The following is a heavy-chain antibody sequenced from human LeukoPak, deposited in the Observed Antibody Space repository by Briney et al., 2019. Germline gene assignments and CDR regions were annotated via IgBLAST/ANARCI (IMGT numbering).Heavy chain of an antibody. CDR2: INIDASVT. CDR3: ARVPVDGYSTSFDY. J-gene: IGHJ4*02. CDR1: GFSFTGYW. Sequence: GGSLRLSCAASGFSFTGYWMHWVRQAPGKGLVWISRINIDASVTTYADSVKGRFTISRDNAKETAYLQMNSLRAEDTAVYYCARVPVDGYSTSFDYWGQGSLVTVSS. V-gene: IGHV3-74*01. D-gene: IGHD2/OR15-2a*01.